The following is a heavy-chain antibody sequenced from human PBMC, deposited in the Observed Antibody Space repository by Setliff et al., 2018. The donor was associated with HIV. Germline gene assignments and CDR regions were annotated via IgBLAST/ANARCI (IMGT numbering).Heavy chain of an antibody. V-gene: IGHV1-2*02. CDR2: INPNSGGT. CDR3: ARPLVVPAAMSEGVAFDI. CDR1: GYTFTGYY. D-gene: IGHD2-2*01. J-gene: IGHJ3*02. Sequence: ASVKVSCKASGYTFTGYYMHWVRQAPGQGLEWMGWINPNSGGTNYAQKFQGRVTMTRGTSISTAYMELSRLRSDDTAVYYCARPLVVPAAMSEGVAFDIWGQGTMVTVSS.